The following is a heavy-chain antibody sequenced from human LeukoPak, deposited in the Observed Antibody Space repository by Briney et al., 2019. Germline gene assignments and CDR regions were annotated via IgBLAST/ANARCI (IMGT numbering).Heavy chain of an antibody. V-gene: IGHV1-2*02. CDR1: GYTFTGYC. J-gene: IGHJ3*02. D-gene: IGHD2-2*01. CDR3: ARGYCSSTCCNDAFDI. Sequence: ASVKVSCKASGYTFTGYCMHWVRQAPGQGLEWMGWINPNSGGTNYAQKFQGRVTMTRDTSISTAYMELSRLRSDDTAVYYCARGYCSSTCCNDAFDIWGQGTMVTVSS. CDR2: INPNSGGT.